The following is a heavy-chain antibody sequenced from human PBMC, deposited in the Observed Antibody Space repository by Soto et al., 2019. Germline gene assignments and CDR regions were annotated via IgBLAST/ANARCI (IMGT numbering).Heavy chain of an antibody. CDR2: ISYDGNNQ. D-gene: IGHD3-22*01. CDR1: GFTFNNYA. Sequence: QVQLVESGGGVVQPGRSLRLSCAASGFTFNNYAMHWVRQAPGKGLEWVAVISYDGNNQYYADSVKGRFAISSDNSKNTLYLQMNSLRDEDTAVYYWARDRVYYYDSSGYYNFEYWGQGSLVTVSS. V-gene: IGHV3-30*09. CDR3: ARDRVYYYDSSGYYNFEY. J-gene: IGHJ4*02.